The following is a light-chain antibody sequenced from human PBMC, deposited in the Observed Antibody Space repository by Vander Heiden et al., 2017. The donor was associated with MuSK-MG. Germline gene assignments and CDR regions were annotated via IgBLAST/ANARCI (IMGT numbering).Light chain of an antibody. CDR2: DAS. CDR1: QSVSSW. Sequence: IQMIQSPSTLSASLGDRLTLPCRASQSVSSWLAWYQQKPGKAPKVLIYDASSLESGVPSRFSGSGSGTEFTLTISSLQPDDFATYYCQQYNSYPWTFGQGTRVEIK. CDR3: QQYNSYPWT. J-gene: IGKJ1*01. V-gene: IGKV1-5*01.